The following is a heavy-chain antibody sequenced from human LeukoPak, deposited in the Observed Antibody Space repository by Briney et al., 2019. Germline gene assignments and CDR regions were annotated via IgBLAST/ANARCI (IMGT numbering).Heavy chain of an antibody. CDR3: SKSSSWYYFDY. J-gene: IGHJ4*02. D-gene: IGHD6-13*01. CDR1: GFTFSSYG. Sequence: GGSLRLSCAASGFTFSSYGMHWVRQAPGKGLEWVAVISYDGSNKYYADSVKGRFTISRDNSENTLYLQMNSLRAEDTAVYYCSKSSSWYYFDYWGQGTLVTVSS. CDR2: ISYDGSNK. V-gene: IGHV3-30*18.